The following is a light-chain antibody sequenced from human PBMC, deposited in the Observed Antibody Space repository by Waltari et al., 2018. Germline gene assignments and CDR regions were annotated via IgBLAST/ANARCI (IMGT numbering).Light chain of an antibody. J-gene: IGKJ4*01. Sequence: EVVLTQSPGPMPLSPGERVTLSCRASQRVSGTSLAWYQQKPGQAPKLSIYEASKWAASVSGRFSGRESGTDFTLTINRLEAEDFAVYYCQRYGSSLTFGGGTKVEMK. CDR3: QRYGSSLT. CDR1: QRVSGTS. V-gene: IGKV3-20*01. CDR2: EAS.